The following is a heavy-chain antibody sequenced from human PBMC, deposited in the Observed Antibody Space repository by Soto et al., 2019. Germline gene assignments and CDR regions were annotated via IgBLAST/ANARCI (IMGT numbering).Heavy chain of an antibody. V-gene: IGHV2-5*02. J-gene: IGHJ5*02. Sequence: QITLKESGPTLVKPTQTLTLTCTFSGFSLSTSGVGVGWIRQPPGKALEWLALIYWDDDKRYSPSLKSRLTITKDTSKHQVVLTMTNMDPVDTATYYGAHRPRYCSGGSCYERNWFDPWGQGTLVTVSS. CDR2: IYWDDDK. D-gene: IGHD2-15*01. CDR3: AHRPRYCSGGSCYERNWFDP. CDR1: GFSLSTSGVG.